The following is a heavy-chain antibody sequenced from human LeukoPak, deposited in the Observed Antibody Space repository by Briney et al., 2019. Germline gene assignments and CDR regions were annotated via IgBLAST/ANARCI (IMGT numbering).Heavy chain of an antibody. J-gene: IGHJ3*01. CDR1: GGSISGYY. CDR3: ARRFVGYDSSWGASDV. V-gene: IGHV4-59*08. D-gene: IGHD6-13*01. CDR2: IYYSGST. Sequence: SETLSLTCTVAGGSISGYYWSWIRQPPGKGLEWIGYIYYSGSTNYNPSLKSRVTISVDMSKNQFSLKLSSVTAADTAVYYYARRFVGYDSSWGASDVWGLGTMVTVSS.